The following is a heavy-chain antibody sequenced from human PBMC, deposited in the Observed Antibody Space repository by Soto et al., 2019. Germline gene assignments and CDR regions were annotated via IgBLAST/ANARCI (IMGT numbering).Heavy chain of an antibody. CDR1: GGSISSDIHY. D-gene: IGHD3-10*01. CDR2: IYYSGNT. CDR3: ARHTDCGSGSSCLGSDNMDTDAFDI. J-gene: IGHJ3*02. Sequence: QLQLQESGPGLVKPSETLSLTCTVSGGSISSDIHYWGWIRQPPGKGLEWIGTIYYSGNTYYNPSVRSRVTISMDTSKNQFSLGLTSVTAADTAVYYCARHTDCGSGSSCLGSDNMDTDAFDIWGQGTMVTVS. V-gene: IGHV4-39*01.